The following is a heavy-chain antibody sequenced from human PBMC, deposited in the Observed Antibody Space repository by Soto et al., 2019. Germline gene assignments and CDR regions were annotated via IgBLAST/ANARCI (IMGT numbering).Heavy chain of an antibody. CDR1: GFIFSSYS. Sequence: EVQLVESGGGLVRPGGSLRLSCAASGFIFSSYSMSWVRQAPGKGLEWVSYISSSSSAIYYADSVKGRFTISRDNAKNSLYLQMNSLRAEDTAVYYCARMDIVVVPAGGYWGQGTLVTVSS. CDR3: ARMDIVVVPAGGY. D-gene: IGHD2-2*03. J-gene: IGHJ4*02. V-gene: IGHV3-48*01. CDR2: ISSSSSAI.